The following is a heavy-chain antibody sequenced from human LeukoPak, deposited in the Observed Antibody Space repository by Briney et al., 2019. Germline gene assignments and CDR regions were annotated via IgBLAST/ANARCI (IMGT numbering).Heavy chain of an antibody. J-gene: IGHJ5*02. V-gene: IGHV3-48*04. CDR1: GFTFSSYS. Sequence: GGSLRLSCAASGFTFSSYSMNWVRQAPGKGLEWVSYISSSSGTLYYADSVKGRFTISRDNAKNSLYLQMNSLRAEDTAVYYCAREDIAAPDFDPWGQGTLVTVSS. CDR2: ISSSSGTL. CDR3: AREDIAAPDFDP. D-gene: IGHD6-13*01.